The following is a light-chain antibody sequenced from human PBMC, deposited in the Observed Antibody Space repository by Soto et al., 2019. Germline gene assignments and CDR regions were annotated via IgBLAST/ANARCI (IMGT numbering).Light chain of an antibody. CDR2: DAS. V-gene: IGKV1-5*01. CDR1: QTISSW. CDR3: QQYSSYPWT. J-gene: IGKJ1*01. Sequence: GDRVTITCRPSQTISSWLAWYQQKPGRAPNLLIYDASSLESGVPSGFSGSGSGTEFTLTISSLQPDDFATYYCQQYSSYPWTFGQGNKVEIK.